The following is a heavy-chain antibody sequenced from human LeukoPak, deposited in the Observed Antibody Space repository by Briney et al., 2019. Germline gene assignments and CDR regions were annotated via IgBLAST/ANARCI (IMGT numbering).Heavy chain of an antibody. J-gene: IGHJ4*02. CDR3: AKDPDHYYDTSAYSFDY. D-gene: IGHD3-22*01. CDR1: GFTLRNYA. CDR2: ISGSGTIT. Sequence: PGGSLRLSCAASGFTLRNYAMGWLRQAPGKGLEWVSAISGSGTITYYADSVKGRFTISRDNSKNTLYLQMSSLRGDDTAIYYCAKDPDHYYDTSAYSFDYWGQGTLVTVSS. V-gene: IGHV3-23*01.